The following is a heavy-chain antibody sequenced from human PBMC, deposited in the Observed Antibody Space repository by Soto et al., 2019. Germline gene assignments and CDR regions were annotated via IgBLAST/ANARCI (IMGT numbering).Heavy chain of an antibody. V-gene: IGHV4-31*03. CDR1: GGSISSGGYY. J-gene: IGHJ4*02. CDR2: IYYSGST. CDR3: LATTVTTGVDY. Sequence: SETLSLTCTVSGGSISSGGYYWSWIRQHPGKGLEWIGYIYYSGSTYYNPSLKSRVTISVDTSKNQFSLKLSSVTAADTAVYYCLATTVTTGVDYWGQGTLVTVSS. D-gene: IGHD4-17*01.